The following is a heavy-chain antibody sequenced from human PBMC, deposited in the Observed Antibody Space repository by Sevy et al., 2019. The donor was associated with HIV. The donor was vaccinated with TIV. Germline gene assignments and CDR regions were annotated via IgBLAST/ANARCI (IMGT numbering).Heavy chain of an antibody. CDR2: ISNSGGTT. CDR3: ARITGWRFDY. CDR1: GFTLSDYY. J-gene: IGHJ4*02. V-gene: IGHV3-11*04. Sequence: GGSLRLSCTASGFTLSDYYMSWIRQAPGKGLEWVSYISNSGGTTYYADSVKGRFTISRDNAKNSLYLQMNSLRAEDTAVYYCARITGWRFDYWGQGTLVTVSS. D-gene: IGHD6-19*01.